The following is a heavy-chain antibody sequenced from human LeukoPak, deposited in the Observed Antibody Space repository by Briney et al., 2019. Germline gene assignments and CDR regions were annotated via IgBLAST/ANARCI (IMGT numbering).Heavy chain of an antibody. D-gene: IGHD3-22*01. CDR1: GGSISSSSYY. Sequence: SETLSLTCSVSGGSISSSSYYWGWIRQPPGKGLEWIGSIYYSGSTYYNPSLKSRVAISVDMSKNHFSLKLSSVTAADTAVYYCARGSGDSSGYFGLGAFDIWGRGTMVTVSS. CDR2: IYYSGST. V-gene: IGHV4-39*02. CDR3: ARGSGDSSGYFGLGAFDI. J-gene: IGHJ3*02.